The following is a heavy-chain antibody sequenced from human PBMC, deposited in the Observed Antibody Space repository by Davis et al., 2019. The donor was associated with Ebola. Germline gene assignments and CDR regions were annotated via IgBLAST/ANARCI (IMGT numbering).Heavy chain of an antibody. CDR3: VRDGCPGGSCYCGDY. V-gene: IGHV4-4*07. Sequence: PSETLSLTCTVSGGSISSHYWSWIRQPAGKGLEWIGRIYTSGRTNYNPSLKSRVTMSVDTSKNQFSLRLSSVTAADTAVYYCVRDGCPGGSCYCGDYWGQGTPVTVS. CDR1: GGSISSHY. CDR2: IYTSGRT. D-gene: IGHD2-15*01. J-gene: IGHJ4*02.